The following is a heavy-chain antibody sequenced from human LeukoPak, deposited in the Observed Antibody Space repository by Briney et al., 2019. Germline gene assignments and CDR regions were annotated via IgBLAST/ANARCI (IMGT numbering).Heavy chain of an antibody. J-gene: IGHJ4*02. D-gene: IGHD5-18*01. V-gene: IGHV1-69*13. CDR3: AWSYGYSNLDY. Sequence: GASVKVSCKASGGTFSSYAISWVRQAPGQGLEWMGGIIPIFGTANYAQKFQGRVTITADGSTSTAYMELSSLRSEDTAVYYCAWSYGYSNLDYWGQGTLVTVSS. CDR1: GGTFSSYA. CDR2: IIPIFGTA.